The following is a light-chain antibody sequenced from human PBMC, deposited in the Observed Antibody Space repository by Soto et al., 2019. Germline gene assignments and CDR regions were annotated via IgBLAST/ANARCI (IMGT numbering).Light chain of an antibody. Sequence: EIEMTQSPDTLSVYPGERATLSCGASQTVSTNLAWYQQEPGQTPRLLIYAASTRATGIPARFSGSGSGSEFTLTISSLQSEDFAVYYCQQYNSWPPWTFGQGTKVHIK. V-gene: IGKV3-15*01. CDR1: QTVSTN. J-gene: IGKJ1*01. CDR2: AAS. CDR3: QQYNSWPPWT.